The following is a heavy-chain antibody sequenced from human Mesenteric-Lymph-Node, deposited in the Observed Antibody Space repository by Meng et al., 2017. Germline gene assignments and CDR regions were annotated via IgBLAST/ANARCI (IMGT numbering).Heavy chain of an antibody. V-gene: IGHV1-2*02. D-gene: IGHD6-13*01. CDR2: INPNSGGT. J-gene: IGHJ4*02. CDR3: ARDTQQLEVVFDY. Sequence: VRLVQSGAWVKKPGASVNVSFKASGYTFTGYYMHWVRQAPGQGLEWMGWINPNSGGTNYAQKFQGRVPMTRDTSISTAYMELSRLRSDDTAVYYCARDTQQLEVVFDYWGQGTLVTVSS. CDR1: GYTFTGYY.